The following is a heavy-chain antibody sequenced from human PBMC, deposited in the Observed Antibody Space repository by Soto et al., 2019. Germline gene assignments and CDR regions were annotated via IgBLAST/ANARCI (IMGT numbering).Heavy chain of an antibody. Sequence: QVQLQESGPGLVQPSQTLSLTCTVSGGSISSGGYYWSWIRQHPGTGLELIGHISCSGSTYYNTSLKSRVTISVDTSRNQFSLIVNSVTAADTAVYYCARGVLHWGQGTLVTVSS. V-gene: IGHV4-31*03. J-gene: IGHJ4*01. CDR1: GGSISSGGYY. CDR2: ISCSGST. CDR3: ARGVLH.